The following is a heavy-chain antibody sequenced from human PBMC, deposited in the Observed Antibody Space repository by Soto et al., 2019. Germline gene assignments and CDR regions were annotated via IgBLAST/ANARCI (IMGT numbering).Heavy chain of an antibody. Sequence: ASVKVSCKASNDSLSSHFIHWVRQAPGEGLEWMGIINPGPNSASYSKEFQGRVTMTRDTSTSTVYMELSSLRSEDTAVYYCARDACSGTTCHTQENYYAMDLWGQGTRVTVCS. J-gene: IGHJ6*02. CDR2: INPGPNSA. CDR3: ARDACSGTTCHTQENYYAMDL. D-gene: IGHD2-2*01. V-gene: IGHV1-46*01. CDR1: NDSLSSHF.